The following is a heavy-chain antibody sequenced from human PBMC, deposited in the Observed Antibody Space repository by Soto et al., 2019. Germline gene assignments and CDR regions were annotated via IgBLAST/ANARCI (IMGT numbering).Heavy chain of an antibody. J-gene: IGHJ5*02. Sequence: EVQLVESGGGLVQPGRSVRLSCAASGFTFDDYGMHWVRQAPGKGLEWVSGISWNSGSIGYADSVKGRFIISRDNAKNSLYLQMNHLRPEDTAFYFCAKVSTTHTFGPLDPWGQGTLVTVSS. CDR2: ISWNSGSI. V-gene: IGHV3-9*01. CDR1: GFTFDDYG. D-gene: IGHD1-1*01. CDR3: AKVSTTHTFGPLDP.